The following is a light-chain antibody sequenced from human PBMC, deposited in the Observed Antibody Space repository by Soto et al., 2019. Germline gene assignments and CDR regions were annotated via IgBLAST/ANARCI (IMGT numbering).Light chain of an antibody. J-gene: IGKJ5*01. V-gene: IGKV1-5*01. CDR3: QQYSHLIT. CDR1: QSSSSW. Sequence: DIQMTQSPSTLSASVGDRVTITCRASQSSSSWLAWYQQKPGKAPKLLIYDASSLESGVPSRFSGSGSGTDFTFTISSLQPEDIATYYCQQYSHLITFGQGTRLEIK. CDR2: DAS.